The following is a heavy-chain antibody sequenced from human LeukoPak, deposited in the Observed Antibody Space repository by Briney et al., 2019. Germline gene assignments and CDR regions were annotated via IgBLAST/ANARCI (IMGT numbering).Heavy chain of an antibody. CDR1: GGSISSGSYY. Sequence: SETLSLTCTVSGGSISSGSYYWSWIRQPAGKGLEWIGRIYNSGSTNYNPSLKSRVTISVDTSKNQFSLKLSSVTAADTAVYYCARLRGYSGYDSPWYYYGMDVWGQGTTVTVSS. V-gene: IGHV4-61*02. D-gene: IGHD5-12*01. CDR2: IYNSGST. CDR3: ARLRGYSGYDSPWYYYGMDV. J-gene: IGHJ6*02.